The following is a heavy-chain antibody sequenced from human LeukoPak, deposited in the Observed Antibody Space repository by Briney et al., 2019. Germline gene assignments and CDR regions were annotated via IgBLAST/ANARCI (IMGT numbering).Heavy chain of an antibody. V-gene: IGHV1-2*02. CDR3: ARARGYSSSSPFDY. D-gene: IGHD6-6*01. CDR2: INPNSGGT. Sequence: ASVKVSCKASGYSFTGYYMHWVRQAPGQGLEWMGWINPNSGGTNYAQKFQGRVTMTRDTSISTAYMELSRLRSDDTAVYYCARARGYSSSSPFDYWGQGTLVTVSS. CDR1: GYSFTGYY. J-gene: IGHJ4*02.